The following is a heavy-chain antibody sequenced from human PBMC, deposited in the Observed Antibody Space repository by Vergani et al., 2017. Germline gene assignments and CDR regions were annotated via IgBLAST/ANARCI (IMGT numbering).Heavy chain of an antibody. V-gene: IGHV4-61*02. Sequence: QVQLQESGPGLVKPSQTLSLTCTVSGGSISSGSYYWSWIRQPAGKGLEWIGRIYTSGSTNYNPSLKSRVTISVDTSKNQFSLKLSSVTAADTAVYYCARAPYYSEGYFDYWGQGSLVTVSS. J-gene: IGHJ4*02. CDR1: GGSISSGSYY. D-gene: IGHD4-11*01. CDR2: IYTSGST. CDR3: ARAPYYSEGYFDY.